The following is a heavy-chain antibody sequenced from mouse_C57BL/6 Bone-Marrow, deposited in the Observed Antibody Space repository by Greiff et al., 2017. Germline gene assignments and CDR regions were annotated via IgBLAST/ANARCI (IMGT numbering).Heavy chain of an antibody. Sequence: VQRVESGAELVRPGTSVKVSCKASGYAFTNYLIEWVKQRPGQGLEWIGVINPGSGGTNYNEKFKGKATLTADKSSSTAYMQLSSLTSEDSAVYFCARMGPYYFDYWGQGTTLTVSS. D-gene: IGHD4-1*01. CDR2: INPGSGGT. V-gene: IGHV1-54*01. CDR1: GYAFTNYL. CDR3: ARMGPYYFDY. J-gene: IGHJ2*01.